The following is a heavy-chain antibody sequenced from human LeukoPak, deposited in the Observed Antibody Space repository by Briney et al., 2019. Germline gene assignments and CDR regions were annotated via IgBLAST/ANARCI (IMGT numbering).Heavy chain of an antibody. Sequence: GGSLRLSCAASGFTFSSYGMHWVRQAPGKGLEWVAFIRYDGSNKYYADSVRGRFTISRDNSKNTLYLQMNSLRAEDTAVYYCAKFGWESSGKEYFDYWGQGTLVTVSS. V-gene: IGHV3-30*02. CDR3: AKFGWESSGKEYFDY. D-gene: IGHD6-19*01. CDR1: GFTFSSYG. CDR2: IRYDGSNK. J-gene: IGHJ4*02.